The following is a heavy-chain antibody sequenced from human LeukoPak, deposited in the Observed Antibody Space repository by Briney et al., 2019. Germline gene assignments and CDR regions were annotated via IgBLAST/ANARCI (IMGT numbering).Heavy chain of an antibody. CDR2: INHSGST. V-gene: IGHV4-34*01. CDR1: GGSFSGYY. J-gene: IGHJ6*03. CDR3: ARVTNYYYYMDV. Sequence: SETLSLTCAVYGGSFSGYYWSWIRQPPGKGLEWIGEINHSGSTNYNPSLKSRVTISVDTSKNQFSLKLSSVTAADTAVYYCARVTNYYYYMDVWGKGTTVTVSS.